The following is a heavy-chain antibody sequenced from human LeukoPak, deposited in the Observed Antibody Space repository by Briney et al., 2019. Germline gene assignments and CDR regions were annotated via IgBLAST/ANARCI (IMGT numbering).Heavy chain of an antibody. CDR2: INPSGGST. D-gene: IGHD3-3*01. CDR3: AREVLEWYTPSGWFDP. Sequence: ASVKVSCKASGYTFTGYYMHWVRQAPGQGLEWMGIINPSGGSTSYAQKFQGRVTMTRDTSTSTVYMELSSLRSEDTAVYYCAREVLEWYTPSGWFDPWGQGTLVTVSS. J-gene: IGHJ5*02. CDR1: GYTFTGYY. V-gene: IGHV1-46*01.